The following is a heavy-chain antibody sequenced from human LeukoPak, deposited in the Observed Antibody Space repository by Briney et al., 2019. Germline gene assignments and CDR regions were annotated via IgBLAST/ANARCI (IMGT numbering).Heavy chain of an antibody. D-gene: IGHD3-22*01. CDR3: ARFAYYYDSSGYYHAFDI. Sequence: GASVKVSCKASGYTFTSYGISWVRQAPGQGLEWMGWISAYNGNTNYAQKLQGRVTITTDTSTSTAYIELKSLRSDDTAVYYCARFAYYYDSSGYYHAFDIWGQGTMVTVSS. CDR2: ISAYNGNT. J-gene: IGHJ3*02. CDR1: GYTFTSYG. V-gene: IGHV1-18*01.